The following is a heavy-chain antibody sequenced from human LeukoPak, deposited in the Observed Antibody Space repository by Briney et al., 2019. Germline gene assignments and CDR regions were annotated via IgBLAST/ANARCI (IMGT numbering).Heavy chain of an antibody. CDR2: ISGSGGST. Sequence: GGSLRLSCAASGFTFTTYAMSWVRRGPGKGLEWVSAISGSGGSTYYADSVKGRFTISRDNSKNTLYLQMNSLRAEDTAVYYCAKEGEIVVVPAAIIGSGVIDYWGQGTLVTVSS. CDR1: GFTFTTYA. V-gene: IGHV3-23*01. D-gene: IGHD2-2*01. CDR3: AKEGEIVVVPAAIIGSGVIDY. J-gene: IGHJ4*02.